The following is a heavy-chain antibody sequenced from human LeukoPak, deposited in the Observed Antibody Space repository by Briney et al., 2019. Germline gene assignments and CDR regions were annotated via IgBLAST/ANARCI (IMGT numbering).Heavy chain of an antibody. V-gene: IGHV3-21*03. Sequence: GGSLRLSCACSGFTFNTYTMNWVRQAPGKGLEWVSSISPAAISTWNADSVKGRFIISRDNAENSVFLQMNSLRAEDTAIYYCVRDFAGESCAGGPWGQGILINVSS. J-gene: IGHJ5*02. CDR1: GFTFNTYT. D-gene: IGHD3-10*02. CDR3: VRDFAGESCAGGP. CDR2: ISPAAIST.